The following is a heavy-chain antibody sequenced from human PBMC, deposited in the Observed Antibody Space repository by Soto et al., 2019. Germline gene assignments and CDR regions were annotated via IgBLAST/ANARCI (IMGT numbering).Heavy chain of an antibody. D-gene: IGHD6-13*01. CDR3: EGHATFEEAGTNYCYDLDV. CDR1: GYSFTSYW. Sequence: PGESLKISCKGSGYSFTSYWYGWVRQMPGKGLEWMGIIYPGDSDTRYSQSFQGQVTLSADKSIITAYLQWSSLKASYTAMYYCEGHATFEEAGTNYCYDLDVWGQGTTVTVSS. V-gene: IGHV5-51*01. J-gene: IGHJ6*02. CDR2: IYPGDSDT.